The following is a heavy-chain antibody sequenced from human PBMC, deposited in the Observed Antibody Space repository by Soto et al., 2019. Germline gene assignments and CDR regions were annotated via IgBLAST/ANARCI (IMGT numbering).Heavy chain of an antibody. Sequence: GGSLRLSCAASGFTFSSYAMSWVRQAPGKGLEWVAVISYDGSNKYYADSVKGRFTISRDNSKNTLCLQMNSLRAEDTAVYYCARDKRDLRFLEWSYYFDFWGQGTLVTVSS. J-gene: IGHJ4*02. CDR2: ISYDGSNK. CDR1: GFTFSSYA. V-gene: IGHV3-30-3*01. CDR3: ARDKRDLRFLEWSYYFDF. D-gene: IGHD3-3*01.